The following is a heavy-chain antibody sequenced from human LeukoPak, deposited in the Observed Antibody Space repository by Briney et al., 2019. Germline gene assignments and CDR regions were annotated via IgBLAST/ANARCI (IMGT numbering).Heavy chain of an antibody. CDR2: IYSGGST. CDR1: GFTVSSNY. D-gene: IGHD5-18*01. CDR3: ARVESGYSYGYYFDY. Sequence: GGSLRLSCAASGFTVSSNYMSWVRQAPGKGLEWVSVIYSGGSTYYADSVKGRFTISRHNSKNTLYLQMNSLRAEDTAVYYCARVESGYSYGYYFDYWGQGTLVTVSS. V-gene: IGHV3-53*04. J-gene: IGHJ4*02.